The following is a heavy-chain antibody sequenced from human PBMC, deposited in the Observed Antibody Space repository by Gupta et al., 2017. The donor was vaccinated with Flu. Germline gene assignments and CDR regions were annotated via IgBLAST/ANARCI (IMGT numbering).Heavy chain of an antibody. Sequence: GKGLEWVSSISSSSRYIYYADSVKGRFTTSRDNAKNSLYLQLNSLRAEDTAVYYCTRDMESDGGSHYFYGMDVWGQGTTVTVSS. CDR3: TRDMESDGGSHYFYGMDV. V-gene: IGHV3-21*01. J-gene: IGHJ6*02. CDR2: ISSSSRYI. D-gene: IGHD3-3*01.